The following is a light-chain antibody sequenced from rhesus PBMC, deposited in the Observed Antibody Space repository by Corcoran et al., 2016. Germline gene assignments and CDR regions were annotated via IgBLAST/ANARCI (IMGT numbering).Light chain of an antibody. V-gene: IGKV1-43*02. CDR2: AAS. Sequence: DIQVTQSQSSLSASVGDRVTITCRASQEISIYLNWYQQKTGKPPKRLIYAASSFEIGVPSSFRGSCSGTEFSLPISSLPPDDFATYYCLQSNSDPYTFGPGTKLDI. J-gene: IGKJ3*01. CDR3: LQSNSDPYT. CDR1: QEISIY.